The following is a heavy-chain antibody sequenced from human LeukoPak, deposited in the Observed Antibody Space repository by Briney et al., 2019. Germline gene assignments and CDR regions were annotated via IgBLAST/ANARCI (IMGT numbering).Heavy chain of an antibody. D-gene: IGHD2-15*01. CDR2: IYYSGST. CDR3: ARRGYCSGGTCFSAPFDY. V-gene: IGHV4-59*01. CDR1: GGSISTYY. J-gene: IGHJ4*02. Sequence: SETLSLTCSVSGGSISTYYRSWIRQPPGKELEWIGYIYYSGSTSYNPSLKSRVTISVDTSKNQFSLKVSSVTAADTGVYYCARRGYCSGGTCFSAPFDYWGQGTLVTVSS.